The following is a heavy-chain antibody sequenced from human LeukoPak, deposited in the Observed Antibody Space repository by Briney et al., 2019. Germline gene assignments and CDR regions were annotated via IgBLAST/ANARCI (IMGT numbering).Heavy chain of an antibody. D-gene: IGHD5-24*01. CDR1: GFTFRTYG. V-gene: IGHV3-7*01. CDR3: AKLLGTATIFDY. Sequence: GGSLRLSCAASGFTFRTYGMHWVRQAPGKGLEWVANINPDGSQKYYADSVKGRFTISRDNTKSSLSLQMNSLGAEDTAMYYCAKLLGTATIFDYWGQGTLVTVSS. J-gene: IGHJ4*02. CDR2: INPDGSQK.